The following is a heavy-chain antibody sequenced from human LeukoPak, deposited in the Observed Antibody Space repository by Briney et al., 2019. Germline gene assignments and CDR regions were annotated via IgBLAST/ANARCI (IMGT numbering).Heavy chain of an antibody. CDR2: IFGSGGSA. V-gene: IGHV3-23*01. CDR3: GKTTTGYSSGQKPAWPVDY. Sequence: GGSLRLSCEASGFTFGSYAMYWVRQAPGKGLEWVAGIFGSGGSAHYADSAKGRFTISRDNSKNTVYLQVNSLRAEDTAVYYCGKTTTGYSSGQKPAWPVDYWGQGTLVTVSS. J-gene: IGHJ4*02. D-gene: IGHD6-19*01. CDR1: GFTFGSYA.